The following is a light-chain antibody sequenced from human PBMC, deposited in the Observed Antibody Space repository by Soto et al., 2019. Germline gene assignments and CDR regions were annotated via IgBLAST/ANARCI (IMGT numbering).Light chain of an antibody. J-gene: IGKJ2*01. V-gene: IGKV3-20*01. CDR3: QQYGTSPRT. CDR2: GAS. Sequence: EIVLTQSPATLSLSPGERASLSCRASQSVSNSYLAWYQQKPGQAPRLLIFGASNRATGIPDRFSGSGSGTDFTLTISRPEPEDFAVYYCQQYGTSPRTFGQGTKLEIK. CDR1: QSVSNSY.